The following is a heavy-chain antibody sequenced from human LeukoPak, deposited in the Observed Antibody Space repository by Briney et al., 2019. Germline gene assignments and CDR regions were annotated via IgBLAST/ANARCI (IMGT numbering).Heavy chain of an antibody. CDR3: ARSSEGRYYYDSSGFSYYYYMDV. CDR2: IYYSGST. CDR1: GGSISSYY. V-gene: IGHV4-59*01. D-gene: IGHD3-22*01. Sequence: SETLSLTCTVSGGSISSYYWSWIRQPPGKGLEWIGYIYYSGSTYYNPSLRSRVTISVDTSKNQFSLKLSSVAAADTAVYYCARSSEGRYYYDSSGFSYYYYMDVWGKGTTVTISS. J-gene: IGHJ6*03.